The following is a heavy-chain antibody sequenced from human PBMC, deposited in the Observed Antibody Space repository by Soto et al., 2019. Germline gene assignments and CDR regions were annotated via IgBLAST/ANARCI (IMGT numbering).Heavy chain of an antibody. CDR1: GGSISSGEYY. CDR2: IYYSGTT. J-gene: IGHJ6*02. Sequence: PSETLSLTCTVSGGSISSGEYYWSWIRQPPGEGLEWIGNIYYSGTTYNNPSLKSRVTISVDTSNNQFSLKLSPVTAADTAVYYCARDGGFCTNGVCPVYYYYGMDVWGQGTTVTVSS. D-gene: IGHD2-8*01. CDR3: ARDGGFCTNGVCPVYYYYGMDV. V-gene: IGHV4-30-4*01.